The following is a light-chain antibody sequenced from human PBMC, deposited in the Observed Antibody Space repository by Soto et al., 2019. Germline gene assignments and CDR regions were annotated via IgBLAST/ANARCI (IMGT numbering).Light chain of an antibody. V-gene: IGLV1-47*01. J-gene: IGLJ3*02. Sequence: QSVLTQPPSASGSPGQRVTISCSGSSSKVGAGYIFWYQQFPGTAPKLLIYRNDQRPSGVPGRFSGSKSGATASLAISGLRSEDEADYYCASCDASVEGVFGGGTKLTVL. CDR1: SSKVGAGY. CDR2: RND. CDR3: ASCDASVEGV.